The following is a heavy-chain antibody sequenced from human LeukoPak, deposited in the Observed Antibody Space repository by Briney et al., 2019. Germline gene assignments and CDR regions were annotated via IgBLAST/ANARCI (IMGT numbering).Heavy chain of an antibody. CDR1: GFSISSGYY. D-gene: IGHD5-18*01. CDR3: ARQRGTRKSNGWAPHEGFDI. Sequence: SETLSLTCDVSGFSISSGYYWGWTRQPPGKGLEWIGTIHHGYSAYHNPSLKSRVSISVDTSKNQLSLKLNSVTAADTALYYCARQRGTRKSNGWAPHEGFDIWGQGTMVTVSS. J-gene: IGHJ3*02. CDR2: IHHGYSA. V-gene: IGHV4-38-2*01.